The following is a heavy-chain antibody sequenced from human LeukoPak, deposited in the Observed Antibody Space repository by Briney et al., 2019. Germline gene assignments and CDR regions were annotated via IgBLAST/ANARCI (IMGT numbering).Heavy chain of an antibody. CDR1: GGTFSSYA. V-gene: IGHV1-69*13. Sequence: SVKVSCKASGGTFSSYAISWVRQAPGQGLEWMGGIIPIFGTANYAQKFQGRVMITADESTSTAYMELSSLRSEDTAVYYCARDYDFWSGYLSIYYYYGMDVWGQGTTVTVSS. J-gene: IGHJ6*02. CDR3: ARDYDFWSGYLSIYYYYGMDV. D-gene: IGHD3-3*01. CDR2: IIPIFGTA.